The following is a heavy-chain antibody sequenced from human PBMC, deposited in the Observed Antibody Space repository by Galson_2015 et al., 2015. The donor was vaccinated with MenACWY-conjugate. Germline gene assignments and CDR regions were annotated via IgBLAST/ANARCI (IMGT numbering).Heavy chain of an antibody. J-gene: IGHJ4*02. V-gene: IGHV6-1*01. CDR1: GDSVSSNSAA. CDR3: ASQGIAVAGVIYY. CDR2: TYYRSKWYK. D-gene: IGHD6-19*01. Sequence: CAISGDSVSSNSAAWNWIRQSPSRGLEWLGRTYYRSKWYKYYAASVKSRMTINVDTSKNQFSLQLNSVTPEDTAMYYYASQGIAVAGVIYYWGQGVLVTVSS.